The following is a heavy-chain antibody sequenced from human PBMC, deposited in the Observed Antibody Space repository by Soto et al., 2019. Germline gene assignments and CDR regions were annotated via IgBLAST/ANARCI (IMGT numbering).Heavy chain of an antibody. V-gene: IGHV4-31*03. CDR3: ARGIYYDFWSGYPGYFDY. J-gene: IGHJ4*02. Sequence: SETLSLTCTVSGGSISSGGYYWSWIRQHPGKGLEWIGYIYYSGSTYYNPSLKSRVTISVDTSKNQFSLKLSSVTAADMAVYYCARGIYYDFWSGYPGYFDYWGQGTLVTVSS. CDR1: GGSISSGGYY. CDR2: IYYSGST. D-gene: IGHD3-3*01.